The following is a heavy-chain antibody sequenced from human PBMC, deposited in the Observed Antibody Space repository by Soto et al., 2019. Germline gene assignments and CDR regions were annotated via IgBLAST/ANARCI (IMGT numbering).Heavy chain of an antibody. V-gene: IGHV3-53*01. D-gene: IGHD3-22*01. Sequence: EVQLVESGGGLIQPGGSLRLSCVASGFTFSSNDMNWVRQAPGKGLEWVSLIYSGGSTYYADSVKGRFTISRDNSKNTLYLQMSSLRAEDTAVYYCATRPLLPGAPWGQGTIVTVSS. CDR1: GFTFSSND. J-gene: IGHJ3*01. CDR2: IYSGGST. CDR3: ATRPLLPGAP.